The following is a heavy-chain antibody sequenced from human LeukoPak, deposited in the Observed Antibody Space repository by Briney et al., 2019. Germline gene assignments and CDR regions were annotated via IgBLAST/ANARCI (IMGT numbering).Heavy chain of an antibody. CDR2: VSGSGGST. D-gene: IGHD3-22*01. V-gene: IGHV3-23*01. J-gene: IGHJ4*02. CDR3: ARREGDYYDSSGFY. Sequence: PGGSLRLSCAASGFTFSRYAMSWVRQAPGKGLEWVSAVSGSGGSTYYADSVKGRFTISRDNSKNTLYLQMNSLRAEDTAVYYCARREGDYYDSSGFYWGQGTLVTVSS. CDR1: GFTFSRYA.